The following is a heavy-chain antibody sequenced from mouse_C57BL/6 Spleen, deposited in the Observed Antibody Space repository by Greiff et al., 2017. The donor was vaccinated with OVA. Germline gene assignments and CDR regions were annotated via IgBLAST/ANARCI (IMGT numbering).Heavy chain of an antibody. V-gene: IGHV1-26*01. J-gene: IGHJ4*01. CDR1: GYTFTDYY. CDR3: ARERDSNYERDAMDY. D-gene: IGHD2-5*01. Sequence: VQLQQSGPELVKPGASVKISCKASGYTFTDYYMNWVKQSHGKSLEWIGDINPNNGGTSYNQKFKGKATLTVDKSSSTAYMELRSLTSGDSAVYYGARERDSNYERDAMDYWGKGTSVTVS. CDR2: INPNNGGT.